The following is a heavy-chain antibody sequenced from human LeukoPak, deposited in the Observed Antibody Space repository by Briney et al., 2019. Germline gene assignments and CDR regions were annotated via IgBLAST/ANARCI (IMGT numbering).Heavy chain of an antibody. V-gene: IGHV3-53*01. CDR2: IYSGSNT. CDR3: ANSLGGNPDY. J-gene: IGHJ4*02. Sequence: PGGSLRLSCVLSGFTVSSSYMDWVRQAPGKGLEWVSVIYSGSNTYYADSVTGRFTISRDNSENTMYLQMNSLRAKDTAMYYCANSLGGNPDYWGQGTLVTVSA. CDR1: GFTVSSSY. D-gene: IGHD4-23*01.